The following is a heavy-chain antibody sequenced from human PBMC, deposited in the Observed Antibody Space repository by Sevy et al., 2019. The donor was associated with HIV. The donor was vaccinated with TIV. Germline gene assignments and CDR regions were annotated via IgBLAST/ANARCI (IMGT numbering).Heavy chain of an antibody. D-gene: IGHD5-12*01. V-gene: IGHV4-59*13. J-gene: IGHJ6*02. CDR3: ARYSGYERDYYYYYGMDV. CDR2: IYYSGST. CDR1: GGSISSYY. Sequence: SETLSLTCTVSGGSISSYYWSWIRQPPGKGLEWIGYIYYSGSTNYNPSLKGRVTISVDTSKNQFSLKLSSVTAADTAVYYCARYSGYERDYYYYYGMDVWGQGTTVTVSS.